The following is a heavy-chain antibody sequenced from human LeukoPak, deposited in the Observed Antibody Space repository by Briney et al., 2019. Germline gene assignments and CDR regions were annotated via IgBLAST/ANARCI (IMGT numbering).Heavy chain of an antibody. V-gene: IGHV3-33*01. CDR1: GFTFSSYG. CDR2: IWYDGSNK. J-gene: IGHJ3*02. CDR3: ARAPNFGQLRYFDWLSYHHDAFDI. Sequence: GGSLRLSCAASGFTFSSYGMHWVRQAPGKGLEWVAVIWYDGSNKYYADSVKGRLTISRDNSKNTLYLQMNSLRAEDTAVYYCARAPNFGQLRYFDWLSYHHDAFDIWGQGTMVTVSS. D-gene: IGHD3-9*01.